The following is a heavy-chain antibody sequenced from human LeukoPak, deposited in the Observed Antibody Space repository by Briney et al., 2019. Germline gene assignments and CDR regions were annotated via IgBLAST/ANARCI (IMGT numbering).Heavy chain of an antibody. D-gene: IGHD5-12*01. CDR1: DGSISSGSYY. V-gene: IGHV4-61*01. J-gene: IGHJ4*02. Sequence: SETLSLTCSVSDGSISSGSYYLNWIRQPPGKGLEWIGQIYDSGSTNYNPSLRSRVTISVDTSKNQISLKLRSVTAADTAVYYCARGRGWLPPGWGQGTLVTVSS. CDR3: ARGRGWLPPG. CDR2: IYDSGST.